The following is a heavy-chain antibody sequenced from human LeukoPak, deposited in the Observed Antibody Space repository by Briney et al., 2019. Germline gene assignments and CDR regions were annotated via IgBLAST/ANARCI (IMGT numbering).Heavy chain of an antibody. CDR1: GFTFSNAW. J-gene: IGHJ4*02. Sequence: NPGGSLRLSCAASGFTFSNAWMSWVRQAPGKGLEWIGHIYYSGSTYYNPSLKSRVTISVDTSKNQFSLKLSSVTAADTAVYYCARHRQGGIYSSSWYGFDYWGQGTLVTVSS. V-gene: IGHV4-59*04. D-gene: IGHD6-13*01. CDR2: IYYSGST. CDR3: ARHRQGGIYSSSWYGFDY.